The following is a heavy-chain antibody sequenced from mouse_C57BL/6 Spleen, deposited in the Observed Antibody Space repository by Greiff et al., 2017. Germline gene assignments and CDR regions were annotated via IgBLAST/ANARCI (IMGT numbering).Heavy chain of an antibody. CDR3: TSLTGTSFFFAY. Sequence: DVKLVESGEGLVKPGGSLKLSCAASGFTFSSYAMSWVRQTPEKRLEWVAYISSGGDYIYYAETVKGRFTISRDNARNTLYLQMSSLKSEDTAMYYCTSLTGTSFFFAYWGQGTLVTVSA. CDR1: GFTFSSYA. V-gene: IGHV5-9-1*02. CDR2: ISSGGDYI. J-gene: IGHJ3*01. D-gene: IGHD4-1*01.